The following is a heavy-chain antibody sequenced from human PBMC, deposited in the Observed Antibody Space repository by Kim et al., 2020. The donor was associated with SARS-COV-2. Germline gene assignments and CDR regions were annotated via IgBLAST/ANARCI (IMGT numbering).Heavy chain of an antibody. CDR3: AKGLVGDDY. D-gene: IGHD1-26*01. J-gene: IGHJ4*02. CDR2: GTT. V-gene: IGHV3-23*01. Sequence: GTTYYADSVKGRFTSSRDNPKNTLYLQMNSLRVEDTAVYYCAKGLVGDDYWGQGTLVTVSS.